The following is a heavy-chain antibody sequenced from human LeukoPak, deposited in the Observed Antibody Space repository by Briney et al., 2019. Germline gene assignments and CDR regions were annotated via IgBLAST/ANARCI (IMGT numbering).Heavy chain of an antibody. D-gene: IGHD2-21*02. J-gene: IGHJ5*02. CDR1: GFTFSNAW. Sequence: GGSLRLSCAASGFTFSNAWMIWVRQAPGKGLEWVGRSISKTEGGTTDYAAPVKGRFTISRDDSKNTLYLQMNSLKTEDTAVYYCTTDPTSSDSNWFDPWGQGTLVTVSS. CDR2: SISKTEGGTT. CDR3: TTDPTSSDSNWFDP. V-gene: IGHV3-15*01.